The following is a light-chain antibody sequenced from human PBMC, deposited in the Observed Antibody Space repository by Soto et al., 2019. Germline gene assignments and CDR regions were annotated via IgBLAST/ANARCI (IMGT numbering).Light chain of an antibody. Sequence: QSVLTQPPSVSATPGQKVTISCSGSSSNIGNNYVSWYQQLPGTAPKLLIYENYKRPSGIPDRFSASKSGTSATLGITGLQTGDEADYYCGTWDSNLSAVVFGGGTKLTVL. V-gene: IGLV1-51*02. CDR1: SSNIGNNY. CDR2: ENY. J-gene: IGLJ2*01. CDR3: GTWDSNLSAVV.